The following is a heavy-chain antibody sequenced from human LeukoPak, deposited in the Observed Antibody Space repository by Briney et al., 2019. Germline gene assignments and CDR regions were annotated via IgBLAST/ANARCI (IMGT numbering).Heavy chain of an antibody. V-gene: IGHV1-18*01. J-gene: IGHJ4*02. D-gene: IGHD3-22*01. Sequence: GASVKVSCKASGYTFTSYGISWVRQAPGQGLEWMGWISAYSGNTNYAQKLQGRVTMTTDTSTSTAYMELRSLRSDDTAVYYCARDPDFDSSGYYNDYWGQGTLVTVSS. CDR3: ARDPDFDSSGYYNDY. CDR2: ISAYSGNT. CDR1: GYTFTSYG.